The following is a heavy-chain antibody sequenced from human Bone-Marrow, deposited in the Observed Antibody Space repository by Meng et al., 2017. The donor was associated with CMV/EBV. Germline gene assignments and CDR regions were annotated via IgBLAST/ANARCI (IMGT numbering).Heavy chain of an antibody. Sequence: GESLKISCAASGFTFSSYSMNWVRQAPGKGLEWASSISSSSSYIYYADSVKGRFTISRDNAKNSLYLQMNSLRAEDTAVYYCARDGEEYQLLHYYYYYGMDVWGQGTTVTVSS. CDR1: GFTFSSYS. CDR2: ISSSSSYI. V-gene: IGHV3-21*01. D-gene: IGHD2-2*01. J-gene: IGHJ6*02. CDR3: ARDGEEYQLLHYYYYYGMDV.